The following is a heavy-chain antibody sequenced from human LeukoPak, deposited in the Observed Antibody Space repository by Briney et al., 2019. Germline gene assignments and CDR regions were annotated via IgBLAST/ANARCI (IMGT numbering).Heavy chain of an antibody. V-gene: IGHV4-38-2*02. CDR2: VYHSGST. CDR1: GYSISSGYY. Sequence: PSETLSLTCTVSGYSISSGYYWGWIRQPLGKGLEWIGSVYHSGSTYCNPSLKSRVTISVDTSKNQFSLKLSSVTAADTAVYYCARESPPTYYYDKNAFDIWGQGTMVTVSS. CDR3: ARESPPTYYYDKNAFDI. J-gene: IGHJ3*02. D-gene: IGHD3-22*01.